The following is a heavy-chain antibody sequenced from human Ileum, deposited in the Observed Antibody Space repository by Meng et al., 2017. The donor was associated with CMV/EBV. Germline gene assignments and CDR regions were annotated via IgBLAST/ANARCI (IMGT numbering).Heavy chain of an antibody. CDR1: GFTFRSYS. V-gene: IGHV3-21*01. Sequence: GGSLRLSCAASGFTFRSYSMNWVRQAPGKGLEWVSSISGSSSYIYYADSVKGRFTISRDNAKNSLYLQMNSLRAEDTAVYYCAREGAAGTFDYWGQGTLVTVSS. D-gene: IGHD1-26*01. J-gene: IGHJ4*02. CDR3: AREGAAGTFDY. CDR2: ISGSSSYI.